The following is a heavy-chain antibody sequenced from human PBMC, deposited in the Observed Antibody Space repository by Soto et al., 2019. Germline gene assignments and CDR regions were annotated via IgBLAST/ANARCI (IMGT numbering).Heavy chain of an antibody. CDR1: GGSISSGGYS. J-gene: IGHJ3*02. Sequence: PSETLSLTCAVSGGSISSGGYSWSWIRQPPGKGLEWIEYIYHSGSTYYNPSLKSRVTISVDRSKNQFSLKLSSVTAADTAVYYCASHRYYYDTKKGAFDIWGQGTMVTVSS. CDR2: IYHSGST. CDR3: ASHRYYYDTKKGAFDI. V-gene: IGHV4-30-2*01. D-gene: IGHD3-22*01.